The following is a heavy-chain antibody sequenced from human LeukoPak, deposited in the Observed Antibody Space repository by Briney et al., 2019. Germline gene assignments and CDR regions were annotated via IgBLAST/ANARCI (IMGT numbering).Heavy chain of an antibody. CDR1: GGSISRYY. D-gene: IGHD1-26*01. V-gene: IGHV4-59*01. CDR2: IYYSGST. Sequence: SETLSLTCTVSGGSISRYYWSWIRQPPGKGLEWIGYIYYSGSTNYNPSLKSRVTISIDTSKNQFSLKLSSVTAADTAVYYCARWDSGSYFLDYWGQGTLVTVSS. J-gene: IGHJ4*02. CDR3: ARWDSGSYFLDY.